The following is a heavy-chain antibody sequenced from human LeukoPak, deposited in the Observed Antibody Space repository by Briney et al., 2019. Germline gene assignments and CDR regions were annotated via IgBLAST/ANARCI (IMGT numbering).Heavy chain of an antibody. CDR1: GFTFSSYG. J-gene: IGHJ4*02. CDR3: AKGRAAAGFYYFDY. Sequence: GGSLRLSCAASGFTFSSYGMHWVRQAPGKGLEWVAVTSYDGSNKYYADSVKGRFTISRDNSKNTLYLQMNSLRAEDTAVYYCAKGRAAAGFYYFDYWGQGTLVTVSS. CDR2: TSYDGSNK. V-gene: IGHV3-30*18. D-gene: IGHD6-13*01.